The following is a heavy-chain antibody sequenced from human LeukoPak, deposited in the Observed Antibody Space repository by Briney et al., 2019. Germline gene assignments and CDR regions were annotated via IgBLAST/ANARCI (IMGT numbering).Heavy chain of an antibody. V-gene: IGHV4-39*01. CDR3: RAAAGIL. CDR2: IYYSGST. CDR1: GGSISSSSYY. D-gene: IGHD6-13*01. Sequence: LETLSLTCTVSGGSISSSSYYWGWIRQPPGKGLEWIGSIYYSGSTYYNPSLKSRVTISVDTSKNQFSLKLSSVTAADTAVYYCRAAAGILWGQGTLVTVSS. J-gene: IGHJ4*02.